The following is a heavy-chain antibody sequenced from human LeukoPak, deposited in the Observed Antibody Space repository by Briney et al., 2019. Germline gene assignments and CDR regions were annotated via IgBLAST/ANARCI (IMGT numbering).Heavy chain of an antibody. CDR3: ARVRLGTDAFDI. V-gene: IGHV4-59*01. CDR2: IYYSGST. CDR1: GGSISSYY. J-gene: IGHJ3*02. D-gene: IGHD1-1*01. Sequence: TSETLSLTCTVSGGSISSYYWSWIRQPPWKGLEWIGYIYYSGSTNYNPSLKSRVTISVDTSKNQFSLKLSSVTAADTAVYYCARVRLGTDAFDIWGQGTMVTVSS.